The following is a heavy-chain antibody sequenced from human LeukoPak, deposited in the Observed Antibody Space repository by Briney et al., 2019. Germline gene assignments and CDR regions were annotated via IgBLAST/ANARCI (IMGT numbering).Heavy chain of an antibody. J-gene: IGHJ4*02. D-gene: IGHD4-17*01. Sequence: GGSLRLSCAASGFTFSSYAMHWVRQAPGKGLEWVAVISYDGSNKYYADSVKGRFTISRDNSKNTLYLQMNSLRAEDTAVYYCAKDPHYGLRYGDGAFDYWGQGTLVTVSS. CDR1: GFTFSSYA. CDR3: AKDPHYGLRYGDGAFDY. CDR2: ISYDGSNK. V-gene: IGHV3-30*04.